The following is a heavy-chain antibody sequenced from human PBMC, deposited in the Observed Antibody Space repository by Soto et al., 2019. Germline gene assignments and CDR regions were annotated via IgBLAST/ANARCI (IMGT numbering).Heavy chain of an antibody. CDR1: GLTFSDYY. D-gene: IGHD3-22*01. CDR2: ISYGSSYT. J-gene: IGHJ5*02. Sequence: QVQLVESGGGLVKPGGTLRLSCTGSGLTFSDYYMTWISQAPGKGLEWVSYISYGSSYTKYADSVKGRFTISRDNAKNSLFLQMNNLRTEDTAIYYCARDPNNSSSWWLDPWGRGALVTVSS. CDR3: ARDPNNSSSWWLDP. V-gene: IGHV3-11*06.